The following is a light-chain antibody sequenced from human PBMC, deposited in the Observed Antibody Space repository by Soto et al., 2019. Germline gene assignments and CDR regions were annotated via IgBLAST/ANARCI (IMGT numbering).Light chain of an antibody. CDR2: AQX. V-gene: IGKV1-39*01. Sequence: IQMTQSPSSLSGSVGGRVTITXRASPRIRIYLSWYQQKRGXATKIXXXAQXSLQSGVPSRFSGSGSGKAFTLTISSLQPEDFATYYCRQSFRIPSWTVGQGTKVDI. J-gene: IGKJ1*01. CDR3: RQSFRIPSWT. CDR1: PRIRIY.